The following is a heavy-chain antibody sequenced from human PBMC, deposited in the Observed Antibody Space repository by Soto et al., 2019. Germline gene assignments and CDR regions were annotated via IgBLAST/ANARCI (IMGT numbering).Heavy chain of an antibody. CDR1: GFTFSSYA. D-gene: IGHD3-10*01. Sequence: GGSLRLSCAASGFTFSSYAMHWVRPAPGKGLEWLAFISYDGSNKYYADSVKGRFTISRDNSKNTLYLQMNSLRAEDTSLYFCARGVGDGPDAFDIWGQGTIVTVSS. J-gene: IGHJ3*02. CDR3: ARGVGDGPDAFDI. V-gene: IGHV3-30*04. CDR2: ISYDGSNK.